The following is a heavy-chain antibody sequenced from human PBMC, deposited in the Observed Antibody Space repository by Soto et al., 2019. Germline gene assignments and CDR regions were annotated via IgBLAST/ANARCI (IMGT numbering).Heavy chain of an antibody. V-gene: IGHV5-51*01. D-gene: IGHD2-15*01. J-gene: IGHJ4*02. Sequence: GESLQISCKGSGYSFTSYWIGWVRQMPGKGLEWMGIIHPGDSDTRYTPSFHGQVTISVDRSTSTAYLQWSSLEASDTAIYYCVRQGLNRMSPVPATSDYWGQGTLVTVSS. CDR3: VRQGLNRMSPVPATSDY. CDR1: GYSFTSYW. CDR2: IHPGDSDT.